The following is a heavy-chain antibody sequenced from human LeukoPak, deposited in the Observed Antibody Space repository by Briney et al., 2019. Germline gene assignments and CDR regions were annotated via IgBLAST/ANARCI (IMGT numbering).Heavy chain of an antibody. CDR1: GFTFSSNY. CDR2: IRFDGTNK. Sequence: GGSLRLSCAASGFTFSSNYMRWVRQAPGKGLEWVCFIRFDGTNKYYADSVKGRFTISRDNSKNTLYLQMNSLRAEDTAVYYCAKDRMDYGSGSSEDYWGQGTLVTVSS. D-gene: IGHD3-10*01. V-gene: IGHV3-30*02. CDR3: AKDRMDYGSGSSEDY. J-gene: IGHJ4*02.